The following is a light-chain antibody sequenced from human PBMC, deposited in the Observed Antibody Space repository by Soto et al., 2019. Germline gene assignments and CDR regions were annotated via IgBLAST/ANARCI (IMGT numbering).Light chain of an antibody. CDR2: SNN. V-gene: IGLV1-44*01. CDR1: RSNIGRNT. Sequence: QSVVTQPPSASGTPGQRVAISCSGGRSNIGRNTVNWYQQLPGTAPKLLIFSNNQRPSGVPDRFSGSKSDTSASLAISGLQSEDEGDYYCSSYAGSNNKVFGTGTKLTVL. CDR3: SSYAGSNNKV. J-gene: IGLJ1*01.